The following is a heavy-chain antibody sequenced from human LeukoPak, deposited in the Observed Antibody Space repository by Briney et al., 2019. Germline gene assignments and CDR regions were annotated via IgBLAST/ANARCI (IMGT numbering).Heavy chain of an antibody. J-gene: IGHJ4*02. CDR3: ARHPSAVAGKTFDC. CDR2: INHSGNT. D-gene: IGHD6-19*01. CDR1: GGSFSGYY. Sequence: SETLSLTCAVYGGSFSGYYWSWIRQPPGKGLEWIGEINHSGNTNYNPSLKSRVTMSVDTSKNQFSLKLSSVTAADTAVYYCARHPSAVAGKTFDCWGQGTLVTVSS. V-gene: IGHV4-34*01.